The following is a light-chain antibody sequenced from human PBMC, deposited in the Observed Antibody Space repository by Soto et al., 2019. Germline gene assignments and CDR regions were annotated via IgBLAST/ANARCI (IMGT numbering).Light chain of an antibody. CDR3: QQYNSYST. CDR1: QSISSW. Sequence: DIQITPSPSTLCASVGDRVTIPCRASQSISSWLAWYQQKPGKAPKLLIYDASSLESGVPSRLSGSGSGTEFTLTISSLQPDDFATYYCQQYNSYSTFGQGTTVDIK. V-gene: IGKV1-5*01. J-gene: IGKJ1*01. CDR2: DAS.